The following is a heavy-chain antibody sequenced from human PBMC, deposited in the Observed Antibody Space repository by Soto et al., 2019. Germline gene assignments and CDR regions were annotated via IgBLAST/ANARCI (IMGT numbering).Heavy chain of an antibody. CDR3: AKTADYTLEY. Sequence: EVQLVESGGDLVQPGGSLRLSCAASGFTFSSYWMSWVRQAPGKGLEWVASISQDGSTEYYLDAVKGRFTITRDNAKNSLYLQMYSLRADDTAIYYGAKTADYTLEYWGQGTLVTVSS. D-gene: IGHD4-4*01. CDR2: ISQDGSTE. J-gene: IGHJ4*02. CDR1: GFTFSSYW. V-gene: IGHV3-7*05.